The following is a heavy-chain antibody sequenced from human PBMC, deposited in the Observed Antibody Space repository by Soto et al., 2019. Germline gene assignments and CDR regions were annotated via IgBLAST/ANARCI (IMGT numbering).Heavy chain of an antibody. V-gene: IGHV3-23*01. Sequence: EVQLLESGGGLVQPGGSLRLSCAASGFTFSSYAVSWVRQAPGKGLEWVSSISGSGGSTYYAGSVKGRFTISRDNSKNTLSRQMDSLGAGDTAVYYCAKGISGTTRTKLDYWGQGTPVSVSS. J-gene: IGHJ4*02. D-gene: IGHD1-7*01. CDR2: ISGSGGST. CDR3: AKGISGTTRTKLDY. CDR1: GFTFSSYA.